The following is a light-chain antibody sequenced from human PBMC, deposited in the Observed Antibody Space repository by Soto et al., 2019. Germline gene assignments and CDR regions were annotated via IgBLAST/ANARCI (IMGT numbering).Light chain of an antibody. V-gene: IGKV3D-20*01. J-gene: IGKJ3*01. Sequence: EMALTQSPATLSLSPGERATLSCGASQSVSSRYLAWYQQKPGLAPRLLIYDASSRATGIPDGFSGSGSGTDFTHTISRLEPADFAVYYCQRYGSSPPGTFGPGTKVHIK. CDR3: QRYGSSPPGT. CDR1: QSVSSRY. CDR2: DAS.